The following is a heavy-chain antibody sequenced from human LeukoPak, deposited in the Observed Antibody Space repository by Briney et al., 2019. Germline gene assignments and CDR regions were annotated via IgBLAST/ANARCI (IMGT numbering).Heavy chain of an antibody. CDR2: LSKSGNT. CDR1: GGSISSYY. V-gene: IGHV4-59*01. J-gene: IGHJ3*02. Sequence: SETLSLTCTVSGGSISSYYWSWIRLPPGKGLEWIGYLSKSGNTNYSPSLKSRVTIFGDTSKNQSFLKLSSVTAADTAEYYCARARYVNSFYAFDIWGQGTLVTVSS. D-gene: IGHD3-9*01. CDR3: ARARYVNSFYAFDI.